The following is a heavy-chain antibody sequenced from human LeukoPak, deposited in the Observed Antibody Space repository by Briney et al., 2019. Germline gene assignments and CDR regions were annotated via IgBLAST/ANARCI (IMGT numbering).Heavy chain of an antibody. J-gene: IGHJ4*02. CDR1: GYSISSGYY. CDR3: ASALSGYYDSSGYYSDY. D-gene: IGHD3-22*01. CDR2: IYHSGST. Sequence: SETLSLTRTVSGYSISSGYYWGWIRQPPGKGLEWIGSIYHSGSTYYNPSLKSRVTISVDTSKNQFSLKLSSVTAADTAVYYCASALSGYYDSSGYYSDYWGQGTLVTVSS. V-gene: IGHV4-38-2*02.